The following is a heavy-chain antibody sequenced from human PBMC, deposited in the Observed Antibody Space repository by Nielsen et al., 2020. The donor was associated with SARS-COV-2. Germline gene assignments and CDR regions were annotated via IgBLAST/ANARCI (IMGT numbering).Heavy chain of an antibody. V-gene: IGHV3-23*01. CDR1: GFTFSSYA. CDR3: AAGEYDYYYYYGMDV. CDR2: ISGSGGST. Sequence: GESLKISCAASGFTFSSYAMSWVRQAPGKGLEWVSAISGSGGSTYYADSVKGRFTISRDNSKNTLYLQMNSLRAEDTAVYYCAAGEYDYYYYYGMDVWGQGTTVTVSS. J-gene: IGHJ6*02. D-gene: IGHD2/OR15-2a*01.